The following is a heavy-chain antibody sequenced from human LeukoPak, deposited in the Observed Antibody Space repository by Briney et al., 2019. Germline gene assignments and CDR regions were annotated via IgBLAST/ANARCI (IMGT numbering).Heavy chain of an antibody. CDR1: GGSISSYY. CDR2: IYYSGST. CDR3: AREGREGSYGFPDY. V-gene: IGHV4-59*12. J-gene: IGHJ4*02. D-gene: IGHD5-18*01. Sequence: SETLSLTCTVSGGSISSYYWSWIRQPPGKGLEWIGYIYYSGSTNYNPSLKSRVTISVDTSKNQFSLKLSSVTAADTAVYYCAREGREGSYGFPDYWGQGTLVTVSS.